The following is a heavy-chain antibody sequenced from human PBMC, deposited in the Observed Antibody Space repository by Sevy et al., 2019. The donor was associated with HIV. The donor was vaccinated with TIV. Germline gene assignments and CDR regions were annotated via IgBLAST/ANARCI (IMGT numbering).Heavy chain of an antibody. Sequence: GGSLRLSCAASGFKFGDYAMHWVRQPPGKGLEWVSGISWNSGDVDYAASVKGRFTISRDNTKNSLYLQMNSLRAEDMALYYCAKDMAGEWGHSPSCFTMDHGGLGPLVTVSS. CDR3: AKDMAGEWGHSPSCFTMDH. V-gene: IGHV3-9*03. J-gene: IGHJ4*02. D-gene: IGHD2-2*02. CDR2: ISWNSGDV. CDR1: GFKFGDYA.